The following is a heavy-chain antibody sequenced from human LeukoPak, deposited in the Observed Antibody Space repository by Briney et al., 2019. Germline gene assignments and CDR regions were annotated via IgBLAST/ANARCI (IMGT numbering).Heavy chain of an antibody. CDR2: ISDSGGNT. CDR3: AKLSESGSYLDGDNYVDV. Sequence: GGSLRLSCAASGFTFSSYGMSWVRQAPGKGLEWVSAISDSGGNTYYTDSVKGRFTISRDNSKNTLFLQMNSLRAEDTAVYYCAKLSESGSYLDGDNYVDVWGKGTTVTISS. J-gene: IGHJ6*03. D-gene: IGHD1-26*01. V-gene: IGHV3-23*01. CDR1: GFTFSSYG.